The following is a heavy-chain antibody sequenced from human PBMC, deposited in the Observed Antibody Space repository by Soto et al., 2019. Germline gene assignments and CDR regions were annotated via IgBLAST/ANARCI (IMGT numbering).Heavy chain of an antibody. D-gene: IGHD6-6*01. Sequence: EVQLAESGGGLAQPGGSLRLSCAASGFTLSGYAMDWVRQAPGKGLEYVSGISSNGVGTYYANSVQGRFTISRDNSKNTVYIQMGSLRPGDMAVYYCARRARPDFYYMDVWGKGTTVTVSS. CDR2: ISSNGVGT. J-gene: IGHJ6*03. V-gene: IGHV3-64*01. CDR3: ARRARPDFYYMDV. CDR1: GFTLSGYA.